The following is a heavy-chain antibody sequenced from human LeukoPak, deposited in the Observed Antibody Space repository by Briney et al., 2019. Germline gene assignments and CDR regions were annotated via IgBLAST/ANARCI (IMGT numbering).Heavy chain of an antibody. V-gene: IGHV4-34*01. CDR1: GGPFSGYY. J-gene: IGHJ5*02. CDR3: GRDGSSWTINWFDP. Sequence: SETLSLTCAVYGGPFSGYYWSWIRQPPGKGLEWIGEINHSGSTNYNPSLKSRVTISVDTSKNQFSLKLSSVAAADTAVYYCGRDGSSWTINWFDPWGQGTLVTVSS. CDR2: INHSGST. D-gene: IGHD6-13*01.